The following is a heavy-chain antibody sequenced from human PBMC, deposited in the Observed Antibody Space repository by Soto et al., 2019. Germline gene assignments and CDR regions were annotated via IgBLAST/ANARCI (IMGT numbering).Heavy chain of an antibody. CDR2: ISFSGAT. J-gene: IGHJ4*02. CDR3: ARDRRDGYKRYFEV. D-gene: IGHD3-9*01. CDR1: GVSITSYF. Sequence: QVRLQESGPGLVKPSETLSLTCTVSGVSITSYFWSWIRQTPGKGLDWIGSISFSGATYSNPYLTGRAALSVDTSENHLSLTLNSVTSADTAVYFCARDRRDGYKRYFEVWGQGNQVTVSS. V-gene: IGHV4-59*01.